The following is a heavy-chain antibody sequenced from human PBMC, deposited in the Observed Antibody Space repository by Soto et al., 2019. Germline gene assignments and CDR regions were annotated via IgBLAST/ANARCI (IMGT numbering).Heavy chain of an antibody. D-gene: IGHD6-6*01. Sequence: QVQLQESGPGLVKPSQTLSLTCTVSGGSISSGGYYWSWIRQHPGKGLEWIGYLYYSGSTYYNPSLKSRVTISVDTSKNQFSLKRSSVTAADTAVYYCARDSRSSYYPDAFDIWGQGTMVTVSS. CDR1: GGSISSGGYY. V-gene: IGHV4-31*03. CDR2: LYYSGST. CDR3: ARDSRSSYYPDAFDI. J-gene: IGHJ3*02.